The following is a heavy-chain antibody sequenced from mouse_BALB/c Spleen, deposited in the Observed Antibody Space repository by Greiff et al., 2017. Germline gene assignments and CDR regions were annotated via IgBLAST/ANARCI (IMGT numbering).Heavy chain of an antibody. Sequence: EVQLQQSGAELVKPGASVKLSCTASGFNIKDTYMHWVKQRPEQGLEWIGRIDPANGNTKYDPKFQGKATITADTSSNTAYLQLSSLTSEDTAVYYCASPYSSGYLDYWGQGTTLTVSS. J-gene: IGHJ2*01. CDR3: ASPYSSGYLDY. CDR1: GFNIKDTY. V-gene: IGHV14-3*02. CDR2: IDPANGNT. D-gene: IGHD3-1*01.